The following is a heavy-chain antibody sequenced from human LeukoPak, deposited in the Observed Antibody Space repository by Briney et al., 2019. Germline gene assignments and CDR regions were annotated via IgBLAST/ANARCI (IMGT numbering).Heavy chain of an antibody. D-gene: IGHD5-18*01. CDR3: ASGDTPFDY. V-gene: IGHV3-7*01. CDR1: GFTFISYW. J-gene: IGHJ4*02. Sequence: GGSLRLSCAASGFTFISYWMSWVRQAPGQGLEWVANIKQDGSEKYYVDSVKGRFTISRDNAKNSLYLQMNSLRAEDTAVYYCASGDTPFDYWGQGTLVTVSS. CDR2: IKQDGSEK.